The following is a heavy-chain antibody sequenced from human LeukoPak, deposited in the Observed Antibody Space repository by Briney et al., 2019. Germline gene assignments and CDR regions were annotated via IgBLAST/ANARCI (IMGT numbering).Heavy chain of an antibody. CDR1: GYIFTGYY. J-gene: IGHJ4*02. Sequence: ASVKVSCKASGYIFTGYYMHWVRQAPGQGLEWMGWINPNSGDTNYAQKFQGRVTMTRDTSISTAYMELSRLRSEDTAVYYCARDRLRCSSTSCYEYDYWGQGTLVTVSS. D-gene: IGHD2-2*01. CDR2: INPNSGDT. CDR3: ARDRLRCSSTSCYEYDY. V-gene: IGHV1-2*02.